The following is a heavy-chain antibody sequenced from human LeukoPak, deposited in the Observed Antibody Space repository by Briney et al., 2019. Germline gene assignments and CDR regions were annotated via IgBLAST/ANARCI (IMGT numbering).Heavy chain of an antibody. V-gene: IGHV3-23*01. D-gene: IGHD7-27*01. J-gene: IGHJ4*02. CDR2: ITTSDGNT. Sequence: GGSLRLSCAASGFTFSSYTMSWVRQAPGEGLEWVSTITTSDGNTYYADSVKGRFTVSRDNSKNTLFLQMNSLRAEDTAVYYCAKDGGLWVSAHWGDSWGRGTLVTVSS. CDR3: AKDGGLWVSAHWGDS. CDR1: GFTFSSYT.